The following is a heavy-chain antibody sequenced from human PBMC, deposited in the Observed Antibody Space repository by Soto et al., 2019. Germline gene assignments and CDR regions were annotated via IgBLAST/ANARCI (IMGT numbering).Heavy chain of an antibody. D-gene: IGHD1-7*01. J-gene: IGHJ4*02. CDR1: GYTFTSYG. CDR3: ARDGVNGTTLPHVSPYPPFDY. Sequence: ASVKVSCKASGYTFTSYGISWVRQAPGQGLEWMGWISAYNGNTNYAQKLQGRVTMTTDTSTSTAYMELRSLRSDDTAVYYCARDGVNGTTLPHVSPYPPFDYWGQGTLVTVSS. V-gene: IGHV1-18*01. CDR2: ISAYNGNT.